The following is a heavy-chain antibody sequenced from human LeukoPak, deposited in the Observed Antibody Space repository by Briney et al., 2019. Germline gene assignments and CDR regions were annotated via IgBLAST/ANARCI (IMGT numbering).Heavy chain of an antibody. J-gene: IGHJ6*03. CDR2: IKQDGSEK. CDR3: ARVLRGGYYNDYYYYMDV. V-gene: IGHV3-7*01. CDR1: GFTFSSYW. Sequence: PGGSLRLSCAASGFTFSSYWMSWVRQAPGKGLEWVANIKQDGSEKYYVDSVKGRFTISRDNAKNSLYLQMNSLRAEDTAVYYCARVLRGGYYNDYYYYMDVWGKGTTVTVSS. D-gene: IGHD3-9*01.